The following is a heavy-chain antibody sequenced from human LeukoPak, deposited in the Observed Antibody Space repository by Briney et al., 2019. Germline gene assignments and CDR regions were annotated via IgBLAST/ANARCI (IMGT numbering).Heavy chain of an antibody. V-gene: IGHV1-8*03. Sequence: ASVKVSCKASGYTFTGYYMHWVRQATGQGLEWMGWMNPNSGNTGYAQKFQGRVTITRNTSISTAYMELSSLRSEDTAVYYCARVRLLGGFDPWGQGTLVTVSS. CDR2: MNPNSGNT. J-gene: IGHJ5*02. CDR3: ARVRLLGGFDP. CDR1: GYTFTGYY. D-gene: IGHD3-3*02.